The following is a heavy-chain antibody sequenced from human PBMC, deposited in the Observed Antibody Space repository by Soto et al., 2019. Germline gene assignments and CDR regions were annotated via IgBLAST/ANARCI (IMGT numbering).Heavy chain of an antibody. D-gene: IGHD3-3*01. J-gene: IGHJ4*02. CDR1: GFTFSSYA. V-gene: IGHV3-23*01. Sequence: EVQLLESGGGLVQPGGSLRLSCAASGFTFSSYAMSWVRQAPGKGLEWVSAISGSGGSTYYADSVKGRFTISRDNSKNTLYLQMNSLRAEDTAVYYCAKVPVFGFLEWLFNFDYWGQGTLVTVSS. CDR3: AKVPVFGFLEWLFNFDY. CDR2: ISGSGGST.